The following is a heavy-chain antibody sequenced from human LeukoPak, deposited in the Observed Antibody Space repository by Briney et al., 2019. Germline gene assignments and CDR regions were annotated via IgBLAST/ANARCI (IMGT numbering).Heavy chain of an antibody. CDR1: GFTFSSYE. Sequence: GSLRLSCAASGFTFSSYEMNWIRQPPGKGLEWIGEINHSGSTNYNPSLKSRVTISVDTSKNQFSLKLSSVTAADTAVYYCARPKVRGNFDYWGQGTLVTVSS. D-gene: IGHD3-10*01. CDR3: ARPKVRGNFDY. V-gene: IGHV4-34*01. CDR2: INHSGST. J-gene: IGHJ4*02.